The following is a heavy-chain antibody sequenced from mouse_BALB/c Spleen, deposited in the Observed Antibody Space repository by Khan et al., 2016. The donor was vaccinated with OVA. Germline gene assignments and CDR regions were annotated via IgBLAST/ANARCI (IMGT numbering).Heavy chain of an antibody. CDR1: GFSLSDYG. CDR3: AKGLWSYYFALDY. Sequence: QVQLKQSGPGLVAPSQSLSITCTVSGFSLSDYGVSWIRQPPGKGLEWLGVIWGGGSTYYNSALKSRLSISKDNSKSQVFLKMNSLQTDDTAIYSCAKGLWSYYFALDYWGQGTSVTVSS. J-gene: IGHJ4*01. CDR2: IWGGGST. V-gene: IGHV2-6-5*01. D-gene: IGHD1-1*02.